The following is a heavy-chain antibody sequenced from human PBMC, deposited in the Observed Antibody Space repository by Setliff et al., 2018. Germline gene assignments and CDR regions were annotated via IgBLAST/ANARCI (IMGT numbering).Heavy chain of an antibody. Sequence: ASVKVSCKASGNRFTDYNLHWVRQAPGQGLDWMGWINPNSGDTHSAQKFQGRVTMTRDTSINTAYMELSSLTSDDTAMYYCARSGSFGMRYWFDYWGQGALVTVSS. D-gene: IGHD1-26*01. J-gene: IGHJ4*02. CDR2: INPNSGDT. V-gene: IGHV1-2*02. CDR1: GNRFTDYN. CDR3: ARSGSFGMRYWFDY.